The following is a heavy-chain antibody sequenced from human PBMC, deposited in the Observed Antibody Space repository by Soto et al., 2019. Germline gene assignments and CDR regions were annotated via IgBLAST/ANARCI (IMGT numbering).Heavy chain of an antibody. CDR3: AREGGAYSSGWRYFDY. Sequence: ASVKVSCKASGGTFSTNSISWVRQAHGQRLERMGMIIPMFGTPDYAQKSQGRVTITADESTSTVYMELSSLRSEDTAVFYCAREGGAYSSGWRYFDYWGQGTLVTVSS. D-gene: IGHD6-19*01. CDR2: IIPMFGTP. CDR1: GGTFSTNS. J-gene: IGHJ4*02. V-gene: IGHV1-69*13.